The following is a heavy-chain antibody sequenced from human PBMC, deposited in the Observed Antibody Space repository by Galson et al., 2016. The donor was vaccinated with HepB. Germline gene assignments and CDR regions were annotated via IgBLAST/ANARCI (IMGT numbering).Heavy chain of an antibody. V-gene: IGHV1-8*01. D-gene: IGHD2-2*01. CDR1: GYSFSNYD. CDR2: MQPNSGDT. CDR3: ARAYCSSTSCYYFGMDV. Sequence: SVKVYCKASGYSFSNYDINWVRQATGQGLQWMGWMQPNSGDTGFAQKFQGRVTMTRNTTISTAYLELSSLRSEDSAVYYCARAYCSSTSCYYFGMDVWGQGTTVTVSS. J-gene: IGHJ6*02.